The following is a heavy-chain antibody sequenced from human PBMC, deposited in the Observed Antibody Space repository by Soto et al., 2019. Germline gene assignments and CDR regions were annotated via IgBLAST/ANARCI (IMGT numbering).Heavy chain of an antibody. Sequence: QVQLVKSGAELKEPGASVKVSCTASEYTFANHDINWVRQAPGRGLEWMGWMNPNSGNSGFAQKFQDRVTMTRDTSRDTAYMELRNLRSEDTGVYYCARGWGRWPHEKPGDYWGQGTLVTVS. D-gene: IGHD3-16*01. CDR3: ARGWGRWPHEKPGDY. J-gene: IGHJ4*02. CDR2: MNPNSGNS. V-gene: IGHV1-8*01. CDR1: EYTFANHD.